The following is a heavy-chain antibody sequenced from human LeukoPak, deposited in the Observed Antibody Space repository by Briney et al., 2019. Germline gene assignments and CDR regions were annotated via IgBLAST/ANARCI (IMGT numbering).Heavy chain of an antibody. V-gene: IGHV3-23*01. CDR1: GFTFSSYA. CDR3: AKDAGRWLFGGFDY. J-gene: IGHJ4*02. D-gene: IGHD3-16*01. Sequence: PGGSLRLSCAASGFTFSSYAMSWVRQAPGKGREWVSAISGGGGSTYYTDSVKGRFTISRHNSKNTLYLQMNSLRAEDTAVYYCAKDAGRWLFGGFDYWGQGTLVTVSS. CDR2: ISGGGGST.